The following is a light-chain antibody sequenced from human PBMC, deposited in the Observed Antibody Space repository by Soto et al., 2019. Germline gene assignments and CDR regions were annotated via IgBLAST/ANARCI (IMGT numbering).Light chain of an antibody. Sequence: EIVLTQSPGTLSLSPGERGTLSCRASQNLGTLYLAWFQQKSGQAPRLLIYSASRRATGIPDRFTGSGSGTDSTLTINRVEPEDVAGYFCQQYDGSPRTFGQETKVEIK. CDR2: SAS. CDR1: QNLGTLY. CDR3: QQYDGSPRT. V-gene: IGKV3-20*01. J-gene: IGKJ1*01.